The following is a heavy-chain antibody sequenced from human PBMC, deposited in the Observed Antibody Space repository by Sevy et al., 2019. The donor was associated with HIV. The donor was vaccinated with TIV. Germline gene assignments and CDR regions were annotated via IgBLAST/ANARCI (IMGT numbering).Heavy chain of an antibody. CDR1: GFTFSKYW. CDR2: INQDGSEK. D-gene: IGHD3-10*01. J-gene: IGHJ4*02. V-gene: IGHV3-7*01. Sequence: GGSLRLSCAASGFTFSKYWMSWVRQAPGKGLEWVANINQDGSEKYYVDSVKGRFTISRENGKNSLYLQMNSLRAEDKAVYDCARETGSSHFDYWGQGTLVTVSS. CDR3: ARETGSSHFDY.